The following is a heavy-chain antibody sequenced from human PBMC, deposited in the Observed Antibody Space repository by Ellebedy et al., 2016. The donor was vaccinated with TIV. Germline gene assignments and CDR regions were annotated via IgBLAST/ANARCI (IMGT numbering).Heavy chain of an antibody. CDR3: AKDYSGLHGLDV. D-gene: IGHD1-26*01. CDR1: GFTFSTYC. CDR2: VNTDGSTT. Sequence: PGGSLRLSCAASGFTFSTYCMHWVRQPPGKGLVWVSHVNTDGSTTRYADSVKGRFTISRDNAKNTLYLQMNSLRAEDTAVYYGAKDYSGLHGLDVWGQGTTVTVSS. J-gene: IGHJ6*02. V-gene: IGHV3-74*01.